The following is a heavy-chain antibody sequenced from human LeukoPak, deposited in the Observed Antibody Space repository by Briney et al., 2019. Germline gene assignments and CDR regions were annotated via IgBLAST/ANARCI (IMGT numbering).Heavy chain of an antibody. J-gene: IGHJ3*02. CDR1: GFTFSSYN. V-gene: IGHV3-21*01. CDR2: ISSGSSFI. Sequence: GGSLRLSCAASGFTFSSYNMNWVRQAPGKGLEWVSSISSGSSFIYYADSVKGRFTISRDNAKKSLYLQMDSLRAEDTAVYYCAREDITIFGVVITGPDAFDIWGQGTMVTVSS. D-gene: IGHD3-3*01. CDR3: AREDITIFGVVITGPDAFDI.